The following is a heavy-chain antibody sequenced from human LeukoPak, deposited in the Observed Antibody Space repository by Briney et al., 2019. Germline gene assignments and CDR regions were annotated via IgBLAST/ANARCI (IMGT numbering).Heavy chain of an antibody. CDR3: ARGEAYYAPVQH. V-gene: IGHV1-18*04. Sequence: ASVKVSCKASGYIFTGHYMHWVRQAPGQGLEWMGWISAYNGNTNYVQKLQGRVTMTTDTSTSTAYMELRSLRSDDTAVYYCARGEAYYAPVQHWGQGTLVTVSS. CDR2: ISAYNGNT. J-gene: IGHJ1*01. CDR1: GYIFTGHY. D-gene: IGHD3-3*01.